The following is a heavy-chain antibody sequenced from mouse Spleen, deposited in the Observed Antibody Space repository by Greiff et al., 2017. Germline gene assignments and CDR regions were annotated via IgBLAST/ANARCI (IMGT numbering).Heavy chain of an antibody. V-gene: IGHV1-26*01. CDR1: GYTFTDYY. Sequence: EVQLQQSGPELVKPGASVKISCKASGYTFTDYYMNWVKQSHGKSLEWIGDINPNNGGTSYNQKFKGKATLTVDKSSSTAYMELRSLTSEDSAVYYCARNQIYYDYDNFAYWGQGTLVTVSA. J-gene: IGHJ3*01. CDR3: ARNQIYYDYDNFAY. CDR2: INPNNGGT. D-gene: IGHD2-4*01.